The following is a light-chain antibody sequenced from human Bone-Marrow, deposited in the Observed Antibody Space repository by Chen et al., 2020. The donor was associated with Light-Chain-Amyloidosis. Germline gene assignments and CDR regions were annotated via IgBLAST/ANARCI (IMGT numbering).Light chain of an antibody. CDR1: DLPTKY. CDR3: QSADSSGTYEVI. CDR2: RDT. J-gene: IGLJ2*01. V-gene: IGLV3-25*03. Sequence: SYELTHPPSVPVSPGQTASITCSGEDLPTKYAYWYQQKPGQAPVLVIHRDTERPSGISERFSGSSSGTTATLTISGVQAEDEADYHCQSADSSGTYEVIFGGGTKLTVL.